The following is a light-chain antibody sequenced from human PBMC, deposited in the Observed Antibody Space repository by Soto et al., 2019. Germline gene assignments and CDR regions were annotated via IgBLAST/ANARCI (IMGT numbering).Light chain of an antibody. CDR2: GVS. V-gene: IGKV3-15*01. CDR3: QHYNNWPPLIT. Sequence: EIVMTRSPATLSVSPGEGATLSCRASQSVSSNLAWYQQKPGQAPRLLIYGVSTRATGIPARFSGSGSGTEFTLTISSLQSEDFAVYYCQHYNNWPPLITFGPGTKVDIK. CDR1: QSVSSN. J-gene: IGKJ3*01.